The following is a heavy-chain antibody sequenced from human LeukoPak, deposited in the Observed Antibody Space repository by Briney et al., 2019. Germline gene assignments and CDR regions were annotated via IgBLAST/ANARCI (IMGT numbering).Heavy chain of an antibody. CDR2: ILQCGSQK. D-gene: IGHD3-16*01. V-gene: IGHV3-7*04. Sequence: GGSLRLSCAASGFIFSSYWMSWVRQAPGKGLEWVANILQCGSQKDHVDSVRGRFTISRDNAQSSLYLQMNRLRAEDTAVYYCARDKRDVTEAFDIWGQGTLVAVCS. CDR3: ARDKRDVTEAFDI. J-gene: IGHJ3*02. CDR1: GFIFSSYW.